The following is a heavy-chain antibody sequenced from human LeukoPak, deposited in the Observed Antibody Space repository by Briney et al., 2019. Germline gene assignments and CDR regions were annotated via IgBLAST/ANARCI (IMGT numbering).Heavy chain of an antibody. CDR3: ARDLGDGEWLERCFDY. CDR2: IWYDGSNK. V-gene: IGHV3-33*08. D-gene: IGHD3-10*01. Sequence: PGGSLRLSCAASGFTFSSYWMSWVRQAPGKGLEWVAVIWYDGSNKYYADSVKGRFTISRDNSKNTLYLQMNSLRAEDTAVYYCARDLGDGEWLERCFDYWGQGTLVTVSS. CDR1: GFTFSSYW. J-gene: IGHJ4*02.